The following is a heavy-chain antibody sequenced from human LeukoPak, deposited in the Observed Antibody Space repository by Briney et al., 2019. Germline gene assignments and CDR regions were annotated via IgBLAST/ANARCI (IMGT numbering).Heavy chain of an antibody. CDR2: INHSGST. V-gene: IGHV4-34*01. Sequence: SETLSLTCAVYGGSFSGYYWSWIRQPPGKGLEWIGEINHSGSTNYNPSLKSRVTISVDTSKNQFSLKLSSVTAADTAVYYCAGGSRSWYFHADYWGQGTLVTVSS. CDR1: GGSFSGYY. CDR3: AGGSRSWYFHADY. D-gene: IGHD6-13*01. J-gene: IGHJ4*02.